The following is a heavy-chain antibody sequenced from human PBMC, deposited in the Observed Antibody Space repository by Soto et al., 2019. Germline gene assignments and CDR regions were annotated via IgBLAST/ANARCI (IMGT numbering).Heavy chain of an antibody. J-gene: IGHJ6*02. CDR2: IYTSGST. CDR3: ARGPMTTVTTTADYYYYGMDV. V-gene: IGHV4-4*07. CDR1: GGSISSYC. Sequence: SETLSLTCTVSGGSISSYCWSWIRQPAGKGLEWIGRIYTSGSTNYNPSLKSRVTMSVDTSKNQFSLKLSSVTAADTAVYYCARGPMTTVTTTADYYYYGMDVWGQGTTVTVS. D-gene: IGHD4-4*01.